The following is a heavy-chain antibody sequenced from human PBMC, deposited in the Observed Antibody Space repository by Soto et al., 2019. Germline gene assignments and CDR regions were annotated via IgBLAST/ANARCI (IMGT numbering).Heavy chain of an antibody. CDR1: GGTFSSYA. V-gene: IGHV1-69*13. D-gene: IGHD2-21*02. J-gene: IGHJ5*02. Sequence: SVKVSCKASGGTFSSYAISWVRQAPGQGLEWMGGIIPIFGTANYAQKFQGRVTITADESTSTAYMELSSLRSEDTAVYYCARTHIVVVTASYNWFGPWGQGTLVTVSS. CDR2: IIPIFGTA. CDR3: ARTHIVVVTASYNWFGP.